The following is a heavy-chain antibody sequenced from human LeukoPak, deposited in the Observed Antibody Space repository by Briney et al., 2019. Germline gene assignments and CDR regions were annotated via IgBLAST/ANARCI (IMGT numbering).Heavy chain of an antibody. CDR2: ISGSGGST. D-gene: IGHD3-10*01. V-gene: IGHV3-23*01. CDR1: GFTFSNYA. CDR3: VKCPRGVLNINTFDY. Sequence: QPGGSLRLSCAASGFTFSNYAMSWVRQAPGKGLEWVSAISGSGGSTYYADSVKGRFTISRDNSKNTLYLQMNSLRAEDTAVYYCVKCPRGVLNINTFDYWGQGTLVTVSS. J-gene: IGHJ4*02.